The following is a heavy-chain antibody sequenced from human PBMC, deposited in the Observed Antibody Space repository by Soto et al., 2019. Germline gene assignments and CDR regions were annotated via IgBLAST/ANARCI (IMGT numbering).Heavy chain of an antibody. D-gene: IGHD3-10*01. CDR2: INHGGTA. J-gene: IGHJ3*02. CDR1: GGTFSGYY. CDR3: ARIWFGDLDALDI. V-gene: IGHV4-34*01. Sequence: PSETLSLTCAVYGGTFSGYYWTWIRQPPGQGLEWIGEINHGGTANYNPSLKSRVTISVDTSKNQFSLNVSSVTAADTAVYYFARIWFGDLDALDIRGQGSMVTV.